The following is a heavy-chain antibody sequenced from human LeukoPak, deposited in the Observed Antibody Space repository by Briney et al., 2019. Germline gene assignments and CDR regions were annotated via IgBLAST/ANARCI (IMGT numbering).Heavy chain of an antibody. V-gene: IGHV1-18*01. CDR1: GYTFTSYG. D-gene: IGHD3-10*01. Sequence: ASVKVSCKASGYTFTSYGISWVRQAPGQGLEWMGWISAYNGNTNYAQKLQGRVTMTTDTSTSTAYMELRSLRSDDTAVYYCARDHYYGSGSYSDAFDIWGQGTMVTVSS. J-gene: IGHJ3*02. CDR2: ISAYNGNT. CDR3: ARDHYYGSGSYSDAFDI.